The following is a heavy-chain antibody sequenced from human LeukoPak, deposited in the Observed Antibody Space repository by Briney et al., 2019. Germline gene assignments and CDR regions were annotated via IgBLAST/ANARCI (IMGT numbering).Heavy chain of an antibody. V-gene: IGHV4-59*01. CDR3: ARRPGIRGVEFDY. J-gene: IGHJ4*02. CDR2: IYYSGST. D-gene: IGHD3-10*01. CDR1: GGSICSYY. Sequence: SETLSLTCTVSGGSICSYYWSWIRQPPGKGLEWIGYIYYSGSTNYNPSLKSRVTISVDTSKNQFSLKLSSVTAADTAVYYCARRPGIRGVEFDYWGQGTLVTVSS.